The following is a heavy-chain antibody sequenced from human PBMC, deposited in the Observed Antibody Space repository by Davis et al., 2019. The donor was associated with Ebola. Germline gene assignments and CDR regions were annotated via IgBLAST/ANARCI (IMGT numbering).Heavy chain of an antibody. J-gene: IGHJ5*02. CDR3: ARVQTGYYFDSSDSPSWFDP. CDR1: GDTFNSFA. D-gene: IGHD3-9*01. CDR2: IIPMFRST. V-gene: IGHV1-69*13. Sequence: SVKVSCKASGDTFNSFAVTWVRQAPGHGLEWMGGIIPMFRSTKYAQKFQGRVTITADESTKTVYMELSSLRSEDTAVYYCARVQTGYYFDSSDSPSWFDPWGPGTLVTVSS.